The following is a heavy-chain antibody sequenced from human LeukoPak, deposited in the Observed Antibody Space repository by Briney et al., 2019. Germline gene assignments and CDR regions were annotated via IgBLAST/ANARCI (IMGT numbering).Heavy chain of an antibody. D-gene: IGHD2-2*01. V-gene: IGHV3-23*01. CDR3: AKALRASSYDY. CDR2: INPSGGTT. J-gene: IGHJ4*02. CDR1: GFTFSSYP. Sequence: PGGSLRLSCAASGFTFSSYPMGWVRQPPGKGLEWVSDINPSGGTTYYADSVKGRFTISRDNSKGTLYLQMNSLRAEDTAVYYCAKALRASSYDYWGQGTLVTVSS.